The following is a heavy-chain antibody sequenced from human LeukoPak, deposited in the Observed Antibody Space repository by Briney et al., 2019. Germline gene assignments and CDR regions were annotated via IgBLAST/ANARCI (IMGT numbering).Heavy chain of an antibody. D-gene: IGHD3-22*01. Sequence: GGSLRLSCAASGFTFNNYTMHWVRQAPGKGLEWVANIKQDGSEKYYVDSVKGRFTISRDNAKNSLYLQMNSLRAEDTAVYYCARYYYDSSGYYRLDYWGQGTLVTVSS. V-gene: IGHV3-7*01. CDR2: IKQDGSEK. CDR1: GFTFNNYT. CDR3: ARYYYDSSGYYRLDY. J-gene: IGHJ4*02.